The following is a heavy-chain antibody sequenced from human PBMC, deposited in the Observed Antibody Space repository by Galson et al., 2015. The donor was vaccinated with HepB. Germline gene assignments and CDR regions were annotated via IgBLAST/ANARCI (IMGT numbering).Heavy chain of an antibody. Sequence: SVKVSCKASGSTFTSYGISWVRQAPGQGLEWMGWISAYNGNTNYAQKLQGRVTMTTDTSTSTAYMELRSLRSDDTAVYYCARDLGPDIVVVVAATPFDYWGQGTLVTVSS. J-gene: IGHJ4*02. V-gene: IGHV1-18*04. CDR3: ARDLGPDIVVVVAATPFDY. D-gene: IGHD2-15*01. CDR1: GSTFTSYG. CDR2: ISAYNGNT.